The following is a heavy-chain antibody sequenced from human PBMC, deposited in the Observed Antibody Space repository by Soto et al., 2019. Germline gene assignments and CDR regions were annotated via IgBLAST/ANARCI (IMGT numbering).Heavy chain of an antibody. D-gene: IGHD1-1*01. CDR3: ARDDAFGNENAFDL. CDR1: GFSFRTYG. J-gene: IGHJ3*01. CDR2: ISPK. Sequence: QAQLVESGGGLVQPGTSLRLSCAVSGFSFRTYGFHWVRQPPGKGLEWVAVISPKGHSDSVEGRFTISRDNSKDTLYLQMNNLGAEDTAVYYCARDDAFGNENAFDLWGRGTMVTVSS. V-gene: IGHV3-33*01.